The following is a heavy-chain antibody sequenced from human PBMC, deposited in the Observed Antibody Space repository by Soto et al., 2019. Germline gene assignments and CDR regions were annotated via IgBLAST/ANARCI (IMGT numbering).Heavy chain of an antibody. CDR1: GDSISSYY. CDR3: AGGTGWFIVD. CDR2: THYSGST. Sequence: SETLSLTCTVSGDSISSYYWSWIRQPPGKGLEWIGYTHYSGSTNHNSSLKSRVTISVDTSKNQFSLKLSSVTAADTAVYYCAGGTGWFIVDWGQGTLVTVSS. V-gene: IGHV4-59*08. D-gene: IGHD6-19*01. J-gene: IGHJ4*02.